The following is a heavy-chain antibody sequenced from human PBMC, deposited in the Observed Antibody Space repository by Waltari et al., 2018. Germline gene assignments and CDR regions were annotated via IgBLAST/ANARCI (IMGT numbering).Heavy chain of an antibody. CDR1: GFTFSSYA. CDR3: ARDGQWLVRAGFDY. J-gene: IGHJ4*02. D-gene: IGHD6-19*01. V-gene: IGHV3-30-3*01. Sequence: QVQLVESGGGVVPPGRSLRLSCAASGFTFSSYAMPWVRPAQGKGLEWVAVISYDGSNKYYADSVKGRFTISRDNSKNTLYLQMNSLRAEDTAVYYCARDGQWLVRAGFDYWGQGTLVTVSS. CDR2: ISYDGSNK.